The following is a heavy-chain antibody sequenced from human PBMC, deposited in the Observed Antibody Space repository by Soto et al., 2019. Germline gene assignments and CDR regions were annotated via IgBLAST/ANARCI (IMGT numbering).Heavy chain of an antibody. CDR2: IIPISGTA. Sequence: QVQLVQSGAEVQKPGSSVKVSCKASGGTFSSYAISWVRQAPGQGLEWMGGIIPISGTANYEQKFQGRVTITADESKSTAYMELSRLRSEDTAVYYWARSQGSSTSFEIYYYYYYGMDVWGQGTTVTVSS. D-gene: IGHD2-2*01. CDR1: GGTFSSYA. V-gene: IGHV1-69*01. J-gene: IGHJ6*02. CDR3: ARSQGSSTSFEIYYYYYYGMDV.